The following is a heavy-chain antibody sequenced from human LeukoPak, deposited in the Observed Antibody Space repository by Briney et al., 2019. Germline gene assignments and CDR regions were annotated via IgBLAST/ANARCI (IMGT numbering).Heavy chain of an antibody. J-gene: IGHJ4*02. CDR3: ARLTMVRGVIITGPDY. Sequence: SETLSLTCTVSGDSISSYYWSWIRQPPGKGLEWIGYIYYSGSTNYNPSLKSRVTISVDTSKNQFSLKLSSVTAADTAVYYCARLTMVRGVIITGPDYWGQGTLVTVSS. V-gene: IGHV4-59*08. D-gene: IGHD3-10*01. CDR1: GDSISSYY. CDR2: IYYSGST.